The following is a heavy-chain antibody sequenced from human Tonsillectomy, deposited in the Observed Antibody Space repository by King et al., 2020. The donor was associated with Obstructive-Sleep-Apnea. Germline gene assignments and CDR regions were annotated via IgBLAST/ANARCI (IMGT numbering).Heavy chain of an antibody. J-gene: IGHJ4*02. Sequence: VQLVESGGGLVQPGRSLRLSCTASGFTFGGYVLSWFRQAPGKGLEWVGFIRSKAYGGTTEYAASVKGRFTISRDDSNSIAYLHMNSLKTEDTAVYYCTREECSAGSCYGFHFDYWGQGTLVTVSS. CDR1: GFTFGGYV. CDR2: IRSKAYGGTT. CDR3: TREECSAGSCYGFHFDY. D-gene: IGHD2-15*01. V-gene: IGHV3-49*03.